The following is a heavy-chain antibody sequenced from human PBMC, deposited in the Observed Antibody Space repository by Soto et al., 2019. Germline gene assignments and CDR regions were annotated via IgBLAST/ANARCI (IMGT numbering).Heavy chain of an antibody. CDR2: ISYDGSNN. CDR1: GFTFSSYG. D-gene: IGHD3-10*01. CDR3: AKDPGEVLLDY. J-gene: IGHJ4*02. Sequence: QVQLVESGGGVVQPGRSLRLSCAASGFTFSSYGMHWVRQAPGKGLEWVAVISYDGSNNYYADSVKGRFTISRDNSKNTLYLQMTSLRAEDTAVYYCAKDPGEVLLDYWGQGTLVTVSS. V-gene: IGHV3-30*18.